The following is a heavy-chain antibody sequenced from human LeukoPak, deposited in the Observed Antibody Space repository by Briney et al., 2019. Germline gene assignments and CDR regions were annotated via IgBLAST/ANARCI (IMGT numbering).Heavy chain of an antibody. J-gene: IGHJ3*02. CDR1: GFTFSDYY. CDR2: ISSSSSYT. Sequence: GPLRLSCAASGFTFSDYYMSWFRQPPGKGLEWVSYISSSSSYTNYADAVKGRFTISRDNATNSLYLQMNSLRAEDTAVYYCARGLPGAFDIWGQGTMVTVSS. CDR3: ARGLPGAFDI. V-gene: IGHV3-11*06.